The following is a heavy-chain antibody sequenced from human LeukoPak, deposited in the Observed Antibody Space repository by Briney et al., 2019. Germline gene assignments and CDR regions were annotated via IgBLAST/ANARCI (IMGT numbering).Heavy chain of an antibody. J-gene: IGHJ4*02. V-gene: IGHV1-18*01. D-gene: IGHD6-19*01. CDR2: ISPYNGNT. CDR1: GYTFTSYG. CDR3: ARDEEQWLIGGLVY. Sequence: GASVKVSCKSSGYTFTSYGISWVRQAPGQGLEWMGWISPYNGNTNYAQKLQGRVTMTTDTSTGTAYMELRSLRPDDTAVYYCARDEEQWLIGGLVYWGQGTLVTVSS.